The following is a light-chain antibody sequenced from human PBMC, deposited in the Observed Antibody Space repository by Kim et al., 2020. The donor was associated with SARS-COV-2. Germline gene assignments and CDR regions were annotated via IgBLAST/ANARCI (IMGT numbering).Light chain of an antibody. J-gene: IGKJ1*01. V-gene: IGKV3-20*01. Sequence: EIVLTQSPGTLSLSPGERATLSCRASQSVSSSYLAWYQQRPGQAPRLLMYGASTRATGIPDRFSGSGSGTDFTLTITRLEPEDSALYYCQQYGSAPSTFGQGAKVDIK. CDR2: GAS. CDR3: QQYGSAPST. CDR1: QSVSSSY.